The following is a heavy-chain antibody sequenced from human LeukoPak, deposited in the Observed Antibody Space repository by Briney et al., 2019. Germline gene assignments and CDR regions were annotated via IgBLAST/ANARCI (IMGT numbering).Heavy chain of an antibody. V-gene: IGHV4-59*01. J-gene: IGHJ4*02. CDR1: GGSISSYY. CDR2: IYYSGST. D-gene: IGHD5-18*01. CDR3: ARVSYDSFDY. Sequence: SETLSLTCTVSGGSISSYYWSWIRQPPGKGLEWIGCIYYSGSTNYNPSFKSRVTISVDTSKNQFSLKLSSVTAADTAVYYCARVSYDSFDYWGQGTLVTVSS.